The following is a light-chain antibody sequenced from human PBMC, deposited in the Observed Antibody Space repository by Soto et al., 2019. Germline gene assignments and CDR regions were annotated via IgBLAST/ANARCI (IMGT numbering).Light chain of an antibody. V-gene: IGLV2-8*01. J-gene: IGLJ2*01. CDR1: SSDVGDYNY. CDR3: SSYAGSNNLV. Sequence: QSALTQPRSVSGSPVQSVTISCTGTSSDVGDYNYVSWYQQHPGKAPKLLIYEVTKRPSGVPDRFSGSKSGNTASLTVSGLQAEDEADYYCSSYAGSNNLVFGGGTQLTVL. CDR2: EVT.